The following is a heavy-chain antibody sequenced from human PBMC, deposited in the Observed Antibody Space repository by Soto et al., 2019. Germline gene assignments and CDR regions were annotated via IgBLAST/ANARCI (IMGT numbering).Heavy chain of an antibody. CDR1: GGSISSSSYY. CDR3: ARLVRGSYRYRLVFDY. V-gene: IGHV4-39*01. CDR2: IYYSGST. J-gene: IGHJ4*02. Sequence: SETLSLTCTVSGGSISSSSYYWGWIRQPPGKGLEWIGSIYYSGSTYYNPSLKSRVTISVDTSKNQFSLKLSSVTAADTAVYYCARLVRGSYRYRLVFDYWGQGTLVTVSS. D-gene: IGHD3-16*02.